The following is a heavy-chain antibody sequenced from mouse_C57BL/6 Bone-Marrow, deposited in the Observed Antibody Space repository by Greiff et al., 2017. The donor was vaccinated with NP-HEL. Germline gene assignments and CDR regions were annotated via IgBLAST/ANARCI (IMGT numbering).Heavy chain of an antibody. J-gene: IGHJ2*01. CDR2: INPYNGGT. D-gene: IGHD2-4*01. V-gene: IGHV1-19*01. Sequence: VQLQQSGPVLVKPGASVKMSCKASGYTFTDYYMNWVKQSHGKSLEWIGVINPYNGGTSYNQKFKGKATLTVDKSSSTAYMELNSLTSEYSAVYYCARDYYEYGPLFDYWGQGTTLTVSS. CDR1: GYTFTDYY. CDR3: ARDYYEYGPLFDY.